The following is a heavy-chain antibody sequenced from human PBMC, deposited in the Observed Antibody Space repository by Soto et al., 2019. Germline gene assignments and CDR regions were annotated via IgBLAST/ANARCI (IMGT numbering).Heavy chain of an antibody. D-gene: IGHD1-26*01. V-gene: IGHV3-23*01. CDR1: GFTFRNYA. CDR3: AREIDSGSPSYLDY. Sequence: PGGSLRLSCAASGFTFRNYAMTWVRQAPRKGLEWVSTISASGFGTYYADSLKGRLTISRDNSKNKFYLQMNSLRAEDTAVYYCAREIDSGSPSYLDYWGQGTLVTVSS. CDR2: ISASGFGT. J-gene: IGHJ4*02.